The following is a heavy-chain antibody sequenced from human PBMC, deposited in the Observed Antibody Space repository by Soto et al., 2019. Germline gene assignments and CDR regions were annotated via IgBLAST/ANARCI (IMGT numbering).Heavy chain of an antibody. CDR2: ISGSGDGT. Sequence: EVQLLESGGGLVQPGGSLRLSCVASGFTFTSYAMSWVRQAPGKGLEWVSGISGSGDGTYYADSVMGRFTISRDNAKDTVCLKMDSLRAEDTAVYYCAKGRGVSDIWGQGTMVTVSS. V-gene: IGHV3-23*01. CDR3: AKGRGVSDI. CDR1: GFTFTSYA. J-gene: IGHJ3*02. D-gene: IGHD3-10*01.